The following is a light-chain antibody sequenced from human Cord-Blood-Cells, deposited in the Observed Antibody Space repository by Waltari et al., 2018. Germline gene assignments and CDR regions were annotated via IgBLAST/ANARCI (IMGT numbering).Light chain of an antibody. V-gene: IGLV2-23*01. CDR1: SSDGGSYNL. CDR2: EGS. J-gene: IGLJ3*02. CDR3: CSHAGSSTWV. Sequence: QSALTQPASVSGSPGQSITISCTGTSSDGGSYNLVSWYQQHPGKAPKLMIYEGSKRPSGVSNRFSGSKSGNTASLTISGLQAEDEADYYCCSHAGSSTWVFGRGTKLTVL.